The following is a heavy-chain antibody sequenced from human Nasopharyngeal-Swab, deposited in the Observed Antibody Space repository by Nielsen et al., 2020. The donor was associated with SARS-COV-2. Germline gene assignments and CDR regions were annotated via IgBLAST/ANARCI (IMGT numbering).Heavy chain of an antibody. D-gene: IGHD5-12*01. J-gene: IGHJ6*02. Sequence: GESLKISCAASGFTFSSYDMHWVRQATGKGLEWVSAIGTAGDTYYQGSVKGRFTISRENAKNSLYLQMNSLRAGDTAVYYCARALAPYSGYDYDYYYGMDVWGQGTTVTVSS. V-gene: IGHV3-13*04. CDR3: ARALAPYSGYDYDYYYGMDV. CDR1: GFTFSSYD. CDR2: IGTAGDT.